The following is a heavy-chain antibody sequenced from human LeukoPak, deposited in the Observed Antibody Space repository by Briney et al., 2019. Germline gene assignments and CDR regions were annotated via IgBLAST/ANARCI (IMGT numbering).Heavy chain of an antibody. J-gene: IGHJ4*02. CDR2: IYYSGST. CDR3: ARGPMISISGVIGFDY. D-gene: IGHD3-3*02. Sequence: PSQTLSLTCTVSGGSISSGGYYWSWIRQHPGKGLEWIGYIYYSGSTYYNPSLKSRVTISVDTSKNQFSLKLSSVTAADTAVYYCARGPMISISGVIGFDYWGQGTLVTVSS. V-gene: IGHV4-31*03. CDR1: GGSISSGGYY.